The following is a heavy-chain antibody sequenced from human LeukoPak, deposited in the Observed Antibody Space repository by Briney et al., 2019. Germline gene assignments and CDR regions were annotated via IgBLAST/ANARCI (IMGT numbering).Heavy chain of an antibody. CDR1: GFTFNSYE. Sequence: GGSLRLSCAASGFTFNSYEMNWVRQAPGKGLEGVSYISSSGSTIYYADSVKGRFTISRDNAKNSLYLQMNSLGAEDTAVYYCARDPPAFDIWGQGTMVTVSS. J-gene: IGHJ3*02. CDR2: ISSSGSTI. V-gene: IGHV3-48*03. CDR3: ARDPPAFDI. D-gene: IGHD2-15*01.